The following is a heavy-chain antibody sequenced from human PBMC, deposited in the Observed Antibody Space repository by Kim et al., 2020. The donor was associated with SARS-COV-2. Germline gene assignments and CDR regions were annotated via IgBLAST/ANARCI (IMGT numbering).Heavy chain of an antibody. Sequence: PSLKSRVTISVDTSKNQFSLKLSSVTAADTAVYYCARDYIWGSYANWFDPWGQGTLVTVSS. J-gene: IGHJ5*02. V-gene: IGHV4-30-2*05. D-gene: IGHD3-16*01. CDR3: ARDYIWGSYANWFDP.